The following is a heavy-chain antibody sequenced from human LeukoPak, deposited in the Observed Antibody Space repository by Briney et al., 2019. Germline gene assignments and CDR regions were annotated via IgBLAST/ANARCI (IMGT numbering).Heavy chain of an antibody. CDR2: IRYVGSNK. Sequence: PGGSLTLSCAPSGFIFSSYGMHWVRQAPGKVLEWVAFIRYVGSNKYYADSVTGRLPLPRDNSKNTLYRQMNSLRSEDTAVYYCAKDLVPYTIFGVVSIFDYWGQGTLVTVSS. D-gene: IGHD3-3*01. V-gene: IGHV3-30*02. J-gene: IGHJ4*02. CDR1: GFIFSSYG. CDR3: AKDLVPYTIFGVVSIFDY.